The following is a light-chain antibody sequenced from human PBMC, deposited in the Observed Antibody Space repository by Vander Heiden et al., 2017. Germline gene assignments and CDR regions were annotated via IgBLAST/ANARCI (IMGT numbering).Light chain of an antibody. J-gene: IGKJ2*03. CDR1: QSVGSSY. CDR2: GTS. Sequence: EIVLTQSPGTLSLSPGASATLSCRASQSVGSSYLDWYQQKPGQAPRLLIYGTSDRATGIPDRFSGSGSGTDFTLTIRRLEPEDFAVYYCQQFGSSAYSFGQGTKLEIK. CDR3: QQFGSSAYS. V-gene: IGKV3-20*01.